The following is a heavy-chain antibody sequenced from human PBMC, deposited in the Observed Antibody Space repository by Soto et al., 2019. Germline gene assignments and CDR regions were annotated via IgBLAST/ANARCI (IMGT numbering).Heavy chain of an antibody. Sequence: SETLSLTCAVYGGSFSGYYWSWIRQPPGKGLEWIGEINHSGSTNYNPSLKSRVTISVDTSKNQFSLKLSSVTAADTAVYYCARVQLGSFLSWFDPWGQGTLVTVSS. J-gene: IGHJ5*02. V-gene: IGHV4-34*01. D-gene: IGHD6-6*01. CDR2: INHSGST. CDR3: ARVQLGSFLSWFDP. CDR1: GGSFSGYY.